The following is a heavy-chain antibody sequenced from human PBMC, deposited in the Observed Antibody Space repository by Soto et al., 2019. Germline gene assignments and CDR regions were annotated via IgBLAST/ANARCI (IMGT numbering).Heavy chain of an antibody. CDR1: GYTLTELS. J-gene: IGHJ6*04. CDR2: FDPEDGET. D-gene: IGHD5-18*01. CDR3: ATGGTAMVPLSGGMDV. V-gene: IGHV1-24*01. Sequence: GASVKVSCKVSGYTLTELSMHWVRQAPGKGLEWMGGFDPEDGETIYAQKFQGRVTMTEDTSTDTAYMELSSLRSEDTAVYYCATGGTAMVPLSGGMDVWGKGTTVTVSS.